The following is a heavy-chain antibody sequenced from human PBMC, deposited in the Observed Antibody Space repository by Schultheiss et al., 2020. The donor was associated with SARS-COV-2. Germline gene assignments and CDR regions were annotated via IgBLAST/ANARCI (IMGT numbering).Heavy chain of an antibody. J-gene: IGHJ6*03. CDR1: GFTFSSYW. Sequence: GESLKISCAASGFTFSSYWMHWVRQAPGKGLVWVSRINSDGSSTSYADSVKGRFTISRDNAKNTLYLQMNSLRAEDTAVYYCARGRLYYYYYMDVWGKWTTVTVS. CDR3: ARGRLYYYYYMDV. V-gene: IGHV3-74*01. CDR2: INSDGSST.